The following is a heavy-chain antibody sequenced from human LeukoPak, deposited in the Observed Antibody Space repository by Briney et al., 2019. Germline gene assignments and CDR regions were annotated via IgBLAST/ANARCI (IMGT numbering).Heavy chain of an antibody. Sequence: PGGSLRLSCAASGFTFSNYWMPWVRQAPGQGLEWVANINQDGRERYYVDSVKGRFTISRDNAKNSLYLQMNSLRAEDTAEYYCVNFRTGYWGQGTLVTVSS. CDR3: VNFRTGY. CDR2: INQDGRER. CDR1: GFTFSNYW. J-gene: IGHJ4*02. D-gene: IGHD1-14*01. V-gene: IGHV3-7*01.